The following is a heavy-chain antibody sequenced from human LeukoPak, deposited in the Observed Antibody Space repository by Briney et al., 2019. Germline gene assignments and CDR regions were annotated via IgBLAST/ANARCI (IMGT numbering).Heavy chain of an antibody. D-gene: IGHD2-15*01. J-gene: IGHJ4*02. V-gene: IGHV1-2*02. Sequence: ATVKVSCKASGYTFTGYYMHWVRQAPGQGLEWMGWINPNSGGTNYAQKFQGRVTMTRDTSISTAYMELSRLRSDDTAVYYCARSCSGGSCYSAFWGQGTLVTVSS. CDR2: INPNSGGT. CDR1: GYTFTGYY. CDR3: ARSCSGGSCYSAF.